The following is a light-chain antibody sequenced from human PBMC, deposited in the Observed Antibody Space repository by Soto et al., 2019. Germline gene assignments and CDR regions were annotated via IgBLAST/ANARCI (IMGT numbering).Light chain of an antibody. J-gene: IGKJ1*01. Sequence: DIQMTQSPSSLSASVGDRVTITCRASQSISNYLAWYQQKPGKVPKLLIYAASNLQPGVPPRFSGSGSGTDFTLTISSLQPEDVPTYYCQQYNSSPRTFGQGTKVEIK. CDR1: QSISNY. CDR2: AAS. CDR3: QQYNSSPRT. V-gene: IGKV1-27*01.